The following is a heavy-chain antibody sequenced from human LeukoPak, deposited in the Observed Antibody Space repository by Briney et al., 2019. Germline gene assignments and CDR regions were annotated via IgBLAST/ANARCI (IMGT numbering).Heavy chain of an antibody. CDR3: ASGSGNFFA. V-gene: IGHV3-74*01. Sequence: GGYLRLSSAASGFTFSSYWMHWVRQAPGQGLVWVSRINTDGSITTYADSVKGRFTISRDNAKITLYLQMSSLRDEDTAVYFCASGSGNFFAWGQGTLVTVSS. D-gene: IGHD3-3*01. CDR1: GFTFSSYW. J-gene: IGHJ5*02. CDR2: INTDGSIT.